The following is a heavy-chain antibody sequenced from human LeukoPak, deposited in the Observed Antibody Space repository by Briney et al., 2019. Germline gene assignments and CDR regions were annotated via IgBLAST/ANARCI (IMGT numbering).Heavy chain of an antibody. Sequence: ASVKVSCKASGYTFTGYYMHWVRQAPGQGLEWMGWINPNSGGTNYAQKFQGRVTMTRDTSISTAYMELSRLRSDDTAVYYYARGYCTNGVCYRAGAYDYWGQGTLVTVSS. CDR2: INPNSGGT. CDR3: ARGYCTNGVCYRAGAYDY. V-gene: IGHV1-2*02. CDR1: GYTFTGYY. J-gene: IGHJ4*02. D-gene: IGHD2-8*01.